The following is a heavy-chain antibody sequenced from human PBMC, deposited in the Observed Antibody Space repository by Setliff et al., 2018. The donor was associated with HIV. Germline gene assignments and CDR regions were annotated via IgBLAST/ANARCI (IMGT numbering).Heavy chain of an antibody. CDR2: IIHSGGT. J-gene: IGHJ4*02. D-gene: IGHD2-15*01. CDR3: GRGGLGVVGAIDY. CDR1: DGSFSGYY. Sequence: SETLSLTCAVSDGSFSGYYWTWIRQPPGRGLQWIGEIIHSGGTNDNRSLKSRVTISVDTSNNHFSLNLSSVTAANTAGYYCGRGGLGVVGAIDYWSQGTLVNVSS. V-gene: IGHV4-34*01.